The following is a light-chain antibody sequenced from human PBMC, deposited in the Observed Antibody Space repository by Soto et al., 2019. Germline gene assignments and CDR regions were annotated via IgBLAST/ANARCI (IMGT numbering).Light chain of an antibody. J-gene: IGKJ4*01. V-gene: IGKV1-5*01. Sequence: DIQMTQSPSTLSASVGDRVTITCRASQSINSWLAWYQQKPGKAPKFLIYDASSLESGVPSRFSGSESGTEFTLTIGGLQPDDFATSYCQQYNTYPLAFGGGTKVEIK. CDR2: DAS. CDR1: QSINSW. CDR3: QQYNTYPLA.